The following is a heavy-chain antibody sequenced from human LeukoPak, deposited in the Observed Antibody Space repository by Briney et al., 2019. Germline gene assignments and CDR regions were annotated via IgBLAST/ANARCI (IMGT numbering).Heavy chain of an antibody. V-gene: IGHV4-39*01. CDR1: GGSISTSSFY. CDR3: ASDCSSTTCYGRYYFDN. J-gene: IGHJ4*02. Sequence: PSETLSLTCSVSGGSISTSSFYCGWIRQPPGKGLEWIGSIYYSGSTYYNPSLKSRVTISVDTSKHQFSLKLSSVTAADTAVYYFASDCSSTTCYGRYYFDNWGQGTLVTVSS. D-gene: IGHD2-2*01. CDR2: IYYSGST.